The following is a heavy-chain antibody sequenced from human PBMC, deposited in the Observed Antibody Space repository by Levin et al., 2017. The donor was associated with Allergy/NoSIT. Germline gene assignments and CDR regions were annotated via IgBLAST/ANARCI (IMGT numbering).Heavy chain of an antibody. CDR3: ARDGGGSYYGHDAFDM. D-gene: IGHD1-26*01. V-gene: IGHV3-30*04. Sequence: GGSLRLSCAASSFTFYALHWVRQTPGKGLEWVAAISYDGSNTYYTDSVRGRFTISRDNSKNTLYLQMNSLRPEDTAVYYCARDGGGSYYGHDAFDMWGQGTMVTVSS. CDR2: ISYDGSNT. J-gene: IGHJ3*02. CDR1: SFTFYA.